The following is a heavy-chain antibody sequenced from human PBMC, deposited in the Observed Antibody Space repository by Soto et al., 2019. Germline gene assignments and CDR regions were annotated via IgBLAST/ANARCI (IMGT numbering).Heavy chain of an antibody. CDR3: GREVAGPPDS. V-gene: IGHV3-48*01. CDR2: ISSGTPTT. J-gene: IGHJ4*02. Sequence: VQLVNSGGGLVQPGGSLRLSCAASGFTFSSYGMNWVRQAPGKGLEWVSYISSGTPTTNYADSVKGRFTISRDNAKSYQYRNLTGLRTNKRVAYYFGREVAGPPDSWGKGPLLIVSS. D-gene: IGHD6-19*01. CDR1: GFTFSSYG.